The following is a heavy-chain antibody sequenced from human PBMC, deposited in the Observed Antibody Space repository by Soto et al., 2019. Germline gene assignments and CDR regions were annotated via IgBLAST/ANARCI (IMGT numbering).Heavy chain of an antibody. CDR1: GFTFSSYA. D-gene: IGHD2-15*01. CDR3: ARSPIGYCSGGSCHYFDY. CDR2: ISSNGGST. V-gene: IGHV3-64*01. Sequence: GGSLRLSCAASGFTFSSYAMHWVRQAPGKGLEYVSAISSNGGSTYYANSVKGRFTISRDNSKNTLYLQMGSLRAEDMAVYYCARSPIGYCSGGSCHYFDYWGQGTLVTVSS. J-gene: IGHJ4*02.